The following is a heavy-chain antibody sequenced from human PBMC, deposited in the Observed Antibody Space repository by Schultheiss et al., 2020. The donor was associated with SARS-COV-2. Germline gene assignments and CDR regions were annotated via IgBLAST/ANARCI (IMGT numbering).Heavy chain of an antibody. Sequence: GGSLRLSCAASGFTFDDYAMHWVRQAPGKGLEWVSGISWNSGSIGYADSVKGRFTISRDNAKNSLYLQMNSLRAEDTALYYCAKDELGAAAAGSHLDYWGQGTLVTVSS. V-gene: IGHV3-9*01. CDR1: GFTFDDYA. CDR3: AKDELGAAAAGSHLDY. CDR2: ISWNSGSI. D-gene: IGHD6-13*01. J-gene: IGHJ4*02.